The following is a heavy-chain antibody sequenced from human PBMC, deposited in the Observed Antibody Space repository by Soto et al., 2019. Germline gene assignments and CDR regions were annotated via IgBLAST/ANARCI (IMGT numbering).Heavy chain of an antibody. CDR3: VRDQGKAATDYYDAFNI. CDR1: GFTFSRYW. V-gene: IGHV3-74*01. Sequence: EVQLVESGGGLVQPGGSLRLSCAASGFTFSRYWMHWVRQAPGKGLVWVSRIKSDGSSTTYADSVKGRFTISRDNTKNTLYLQMNSLRAEDTALYYCVRDQGKAATDYYDAFNIWGQGTMVTVSS. CDR2: IKSDGSST. D-gene: IGHD6-13*01. J-gene: IGHJ3*02.